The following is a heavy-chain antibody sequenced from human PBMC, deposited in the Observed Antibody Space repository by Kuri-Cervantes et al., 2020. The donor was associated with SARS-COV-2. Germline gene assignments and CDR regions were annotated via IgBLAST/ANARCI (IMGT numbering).Heavy chain of an antibody. D-gene: IGHD1-26*01. CDR1: GFTFSSYG. CDR2: IWYDGSNK. V-gene: IGHV3-33*01. CDR3: ARDVPTRGLGSSDAFDI. J-gene: IGHJ3*02. Sequence: GGSLRLSCAASGFTFSSYGMHWVRQAPGKGLEWVAVIWYDGSNKYYADSVKGRFTISRDNSRNTLYLQMNSLRAEDTAVYYCARDVPTRGLGSSDAFDIWGQGTMVTVSS.